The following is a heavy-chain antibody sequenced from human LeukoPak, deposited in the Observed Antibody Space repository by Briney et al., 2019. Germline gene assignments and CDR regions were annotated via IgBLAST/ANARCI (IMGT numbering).Heavy chain of an antibody. CDR1: GFTFSSYG. CDR3: AKDSSHYYDSSGEDY. J-gene: IGHJ4*02. V-gene: IGHV3-30*02. Sequence: GESLKISCAASGFTFSSYGMHWVRQAPGKGLEWVAFIRYDGSNKYYADSVKGRSTISRDNSKNTLYLQMNSLRAEDTAVYYCAKDSSHYYDSSGEDYWGQGTLVTVSS. CDR2: IRYDGSNK. D-gene: IGHD3-22*01.